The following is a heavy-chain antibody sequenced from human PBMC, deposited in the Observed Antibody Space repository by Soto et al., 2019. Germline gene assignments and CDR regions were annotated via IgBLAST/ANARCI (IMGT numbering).Heavy chain of an antibody. CDR2: IYSGGST. CDR1: GFTVSSNY. CDR3: ARDVGATTWDYYYYGMDV. D-gene: IGHD1-26*01. Sequence: GSLRLSCAASGFTVSSNYMSWVRQAPGKGLEWVSVIYSGGSTYYADSVKGRFTISRDNSKNTLYLQMNSLRAEDTAVYYCARDVGATTWDYYYYGMDVWGQGTTVTVSS. V-gene: IGHV3-53*01. J-gene: IGHJ6*02.